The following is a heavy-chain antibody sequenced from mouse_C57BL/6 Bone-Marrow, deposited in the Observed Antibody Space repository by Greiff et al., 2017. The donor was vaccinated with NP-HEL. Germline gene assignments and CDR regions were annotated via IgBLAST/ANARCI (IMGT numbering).Heavy chain of an antibody. CDR3: ARDAPYYYGRGGAMDY. CDR1: GFTFSDFY. V-gene: IGHV7-1*01. J-gene: IGHJ4*01. CDR2: SRNKANDYTT. Sequence: EVQRVESGGGLVQSGRSLRLSCATSGFTFSDFYMEWVRQAPGKGLEWIAASRNKANDYTTEYSASVKGRFIVSRDTSQSILYLQMNALRAEDTAIYYCARDAPYYYGRGGAMDYWGQGTSVTVSS. D-gene: IGHD1-1*01.